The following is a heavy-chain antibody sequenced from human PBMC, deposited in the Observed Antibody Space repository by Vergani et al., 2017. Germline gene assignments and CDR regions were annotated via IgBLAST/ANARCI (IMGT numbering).Heavy chain of an antibody. Sequence: QVQLVESGGGVVQPGRSLRLSCAASGFTFSSYAMHWVRQAPGQGLEWVAVISYDGSNKYYADSVKGRFTISRDNSKNTLYLQMNSLRAEDTAVYYCARDGSVWFGEFETDYWGQGTLVTVSS. V-gene: IGHV3-30-3*01. CDR1: GFTFSSYA. D-gene: IGHD3-10*01. CDR3: ARDGSVWFGEFETDY. J-gene: IGHJ4*02. CDR2: ISYDGSNK.